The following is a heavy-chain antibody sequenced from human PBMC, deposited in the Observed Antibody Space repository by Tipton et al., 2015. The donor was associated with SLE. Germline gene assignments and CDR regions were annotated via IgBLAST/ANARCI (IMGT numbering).Heavy chain of an antibody. Sequence: GLVKPSETLSLTCAVYGGSFSGYYWNWIRQPPGKGLEWIGEINHSGSTNYNSSLKSRVTLSVDTSKNQFSLKMISVTAADTAVYYCVRPKGYCSGGSCHQFFQNWGQGTLVTVSS. D-gene: IGHD2-15*01. V-gene: IGHV4-34*01. J-gene: IGHJ1*01. CDR2: INHSGST. CDR3: VRPKGYCSGGSCHQFFQN. CDR1: GGSFSGYY.